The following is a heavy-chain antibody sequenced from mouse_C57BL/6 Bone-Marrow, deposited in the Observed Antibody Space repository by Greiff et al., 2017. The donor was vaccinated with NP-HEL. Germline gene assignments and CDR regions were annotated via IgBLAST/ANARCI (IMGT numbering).Heavy chain of an antibody. Sequence: QVQLQQSGAELARPGASVKLSCKASGYTFTSYGISWVKQRTGQGLEWIGEIYPRSGNTYYNEKFKGKATLTADKSSSTAYMELRSLTSEDSAVYVCARRDYGSSQFAYWGQGTLVTVSA. CDR3: ARRDYGSSQFAY. D-gene: IGHD1-1*01. CDR2: IYPRSGNT. J-gene: IGHJ3*01. CDR1: GYTFTSYG. V-gene: IGHV1-81*01.